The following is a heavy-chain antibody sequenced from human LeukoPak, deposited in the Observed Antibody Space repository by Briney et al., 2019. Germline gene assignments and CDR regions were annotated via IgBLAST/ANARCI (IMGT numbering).Heavy chain of an antibody. CDR1: GFTVSSNY. CDR2: IYSGGST. V-gene: IGHV3-66*01. CDR3: ARDLAYYYDSSGYYYRDY. J-gene: IGHJ4*02. Sequence: GGSLRLSCAASGFTVSSNYMSWVRQAPGKGLEWVSVIYSGGSTYYADSVKGRFTISRDNSKNTLYLQMNSLRAEDTAVYYCARDLAYYYDSSGYYYRDYWGQGTLVTVSS. D-gene: IGHD3-22*01.